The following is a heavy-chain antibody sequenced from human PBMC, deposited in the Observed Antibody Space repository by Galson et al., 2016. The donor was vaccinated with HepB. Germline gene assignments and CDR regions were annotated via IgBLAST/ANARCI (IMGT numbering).Heavy chain of an antibody. CDR1: GYTFTNFD. J-gene: IGHJ3*01. Sequence: SVKVSCKASGYTFTNFDVNWVRQAPGQGLEWMGLINPSGGSTTYAQKFQGRVTMTRDTSTNTVHMDLSSLTAEDTAVYYCARGAVGATTFDFWGQGTMVTVSS. CDR2: INPSGGST. V-gene: IGHV1-46*01. CDR3: ARGAVGATTFDF. D-gene: IGHD1-26*01.